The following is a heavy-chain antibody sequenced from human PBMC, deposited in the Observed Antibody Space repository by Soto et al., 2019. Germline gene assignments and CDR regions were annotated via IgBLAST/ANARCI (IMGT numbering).Heavy chain of an antibody. CDR2: ISGSGGST. J-gene: IGHJ4*02. D-gene: IGHD2-15*01. Sequence: EVQLLESGGGLIQPGGSLRLSCAASGFTFSSYAMSWVRQAPGKGLEWVSAISGSGGSTYYADSVKGRFTVSRDNSKNTLYLQMNSLRAEDTAVYYCAKDIVVAGVTPGDFDYWGQGTLVTVSS. V-gene: IGHV3-23*01. CDR1: GFTFSSYA. CDR3: AKDIVVAGVTPGDFDY.